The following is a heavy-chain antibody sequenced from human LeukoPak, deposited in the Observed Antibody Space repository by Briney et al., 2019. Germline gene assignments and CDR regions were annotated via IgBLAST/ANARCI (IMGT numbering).Heavy chain of an antibody. CDR2: ISAYNSAYNGNT. J-gene: IGHJ4*02. Sequence: ASVKVSCKASGYTFINYGITWVRQAPGQGLEWMGWISAYNSAYNGNTHYAQKLQGRVTMTTDTSTNTGYMELRSLRSDDTAVYYCARDLELERNRWNYFESWGQGTLVTVSS. V-gene: IGHV1-18*01. CDR1: GYTFINYG. D-gene: IGHD1-1*01. CDR3: ARDLELERNRWNYFES.